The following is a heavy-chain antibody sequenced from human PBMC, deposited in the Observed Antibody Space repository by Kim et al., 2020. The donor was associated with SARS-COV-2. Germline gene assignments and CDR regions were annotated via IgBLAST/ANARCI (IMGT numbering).Heavy chain of an antibody. J-gene: IGHJ3*02. CDR1: GYTFTSYA. CDR2: INAGNGNT. CDR3: ARLDYDILTGYYNPGAFDI. V-gene: IGHV1-3*01. D-gene: IGHD3-9*01. Sequence: ASVKVSCKASGYTFTSYAMHWVRQAPGQRLEWMGWINAGNGNTKYSQKFQGRVTITRDTSASTAYMELSSLRSEDTAVYYCARLDYDILTGYYNPGAFDIWGQGTMVTVSS.